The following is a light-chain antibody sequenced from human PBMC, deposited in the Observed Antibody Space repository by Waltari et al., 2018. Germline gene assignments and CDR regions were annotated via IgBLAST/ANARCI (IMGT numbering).Light chain of an antibody. CDR1: QSLLYNGNDS. V-gene: IGKV2-28*01. J-gene: IGKJ2*01. Sequence: DIVMTQAPLSLPVTPGEPASIPCSFSQSLLYNGNDSLSWYLQKPGQVPQLLISLGSRRASGVPDRFSGSVSGTDFTLRISRVEAQDVGLYYCMQGRQPGYTFGQGTRLEIK. CDR2: LGS. CDR3: MQGRQPGYT.